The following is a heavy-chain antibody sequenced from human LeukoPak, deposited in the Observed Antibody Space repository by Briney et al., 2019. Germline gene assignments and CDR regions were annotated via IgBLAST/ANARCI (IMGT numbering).Heavy chain of an antibody. V-gene: IGHV5-51*03. J-gene: IGHJ5*02. Sequence: PGESLKISRKGSGYSFTSYWIGWVRQMPGKGLEWMGIIYPGDSDTRYSPSFQGQVTISADKSISTAYLQWSSLKASDTAMYYCARMGDTAMVRANWFDPWGQGTLVTVSS. CDR1: GYSFTSYW. D-gene: IGHD5-18*01. CDR3: ARMGDTAMVRANWFDP. CDR2: IYPGDSDT.